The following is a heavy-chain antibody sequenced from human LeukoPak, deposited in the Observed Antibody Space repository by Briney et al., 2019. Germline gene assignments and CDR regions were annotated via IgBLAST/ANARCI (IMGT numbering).Heavy chain of an antibody. CDR1: GGSISSYY. CDR2: IYYSGST. Sequence: SETLSLTCTVSGGSISSYYWSWIRQPPGKGLEWIGYIYYSGSTNYNPSLKSRVTISVDTSKNQFSLTLSSVTAADTAVYYCAGAIQRYCSSTSCYYDAFDIWGQGTMVTVSS. CDR3: AGAIQRYCSSTSCYYDAFDI. D-gene: IGHD2-2*01. J-gene: IGHJ3*02. V-gene: IGHV4-59*01.